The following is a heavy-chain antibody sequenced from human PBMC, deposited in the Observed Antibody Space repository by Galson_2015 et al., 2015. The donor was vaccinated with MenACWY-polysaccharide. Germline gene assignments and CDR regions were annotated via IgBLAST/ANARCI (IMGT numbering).Heavy chain of an antibody. Sequence: SVKVSCKASGYTFTGYYMHWVRQAPGQGLEWMGGINPNSGGTNYAQKFQGRVTMTRDTSISTAYMELSRLRSDDTAVYYCARAGRVGATINWFDPWGQGTLVTVSS. CDR3: ARAGRVGATINWFDP. J-gene: IGHJ5*02. CDR1: GYTFTGYY. D-gene: IGHD1-26*01. CDR2: INPNSGGT. V-gene: IGHV1-2*02.